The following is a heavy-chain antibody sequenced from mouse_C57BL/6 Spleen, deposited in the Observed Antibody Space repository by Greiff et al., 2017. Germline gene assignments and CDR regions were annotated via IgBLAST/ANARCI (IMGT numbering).Heavy chain of an antibody. V-gene: IGHV1-55*01. J-gene: IGHJ3*01. CDR2: IYPGSGST. CDR1: GYTFTSYW. Sequence: QVQLQQPGAELVKPGASVKMSCKASGYTFTSYWITWVKQRPGQGLEWIGDIYPGSGSTNYNEKFKSKATLTVDTSSSTAYMQLSSRTSEDSAVYYCARGGGRPAWFAYWGQGTLVTVSA. CDR3: ARGGGRPAWFAY.